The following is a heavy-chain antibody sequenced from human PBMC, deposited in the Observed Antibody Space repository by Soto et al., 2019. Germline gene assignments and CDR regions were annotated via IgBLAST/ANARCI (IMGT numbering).Heavy chain of an antibody. CDR2: IIPIFGTA. CDR3: ARWAGVVLTLNAFDI. J-gene: IGHJ3*02. Sequence: QVQLVQSGAEVKKPGSSVKVSCKASGGTFSSYAISWVRQAPGQGLEWMGGIIPIFGTANYAQKFQGRVTITADEATSTACMGLSSLGSEDTAVYYCARWAGVVLTLNAFDIWGQGTMVTVSS. V-gene: IGHV1-69*12. CDR1: GGTFSSYA. D-gene: IGHD3-3*01.